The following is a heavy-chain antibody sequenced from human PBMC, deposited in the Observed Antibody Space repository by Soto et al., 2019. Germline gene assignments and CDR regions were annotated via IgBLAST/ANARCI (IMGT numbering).Heavy chain of an antibody. Sequence: QLQLQESGSGLVKPSQTLSLTYAVSGGSISSGGYSWSWIRQPPGKGLEWIGYIYHSGSTYYNPSLKRRVTISVDRSKNQFSLKLSSVTAADTAVYYCARAGGLGAVAVDYWGQGTLVTVSS. V-gene: IGHV4-30-2*01. J-gene: IGHJ4*02. CDR2: IYHSGST. CDR1: GGSISSGGYS. D-gene: IGHD6-19*01. CDR3: ARAGGLGAVAVDY.